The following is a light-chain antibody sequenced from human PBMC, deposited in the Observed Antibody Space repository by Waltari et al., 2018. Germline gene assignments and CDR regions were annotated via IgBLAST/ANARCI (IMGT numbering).Light chain of an antibody. V-gene: IGLV2-18*02. J-gene: IGLJ1*01. CDR1: SSDVGRYNR. CDR2: DVT. CDR3: ISYTPSDTYV. Sequence: QSALTQPPSVSGSPGQSVTISCAGTSSDVGRYNRVSWYQQSPGTAPKVIIYDVTNRPTGVPDRFSASKSGNTASLTISGLQSEDEADYYCISYTPSDTYVFGTGPKVAVL.